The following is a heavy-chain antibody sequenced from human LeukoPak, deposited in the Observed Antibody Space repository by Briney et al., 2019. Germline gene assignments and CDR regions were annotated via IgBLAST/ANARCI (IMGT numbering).Heavy chain of an antibody. CDR1: GGSFSGYY. CDR3: ARDTITMVRGADLDYYYYYYMDV. Sequence: SETLSLTCAVYGGSFSGYYWSWIRQPPGKGLEWIGEINHSGSTNYNPSLKSRVTISVDTSKNQFSLKLSSVTAADTAVYYCARDTITMVRGADLDYYYYYYMDVWGKGTTVTVSS. V-gene: IGHV4-34*01. D-gene: IGHD3-10*01. J-gene: IGHJ6*03. CDR2: INHSGST.